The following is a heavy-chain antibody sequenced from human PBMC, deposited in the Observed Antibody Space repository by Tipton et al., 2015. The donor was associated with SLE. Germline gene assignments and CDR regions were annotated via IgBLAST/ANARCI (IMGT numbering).Heavy chain of an antibody. Sequence: TLSLTCSVSGGSISSNYWIWIRQPPGKGLEWIGSISDGGGTNHNPSLKSRVTISVDPAKNQFSLKLTSVTAADTAVYYCARGRIAVAGNHFDYWGQGTLGTVSP. D-gene: IGHD6-19*01. CDR1: GGSISSNY. V-gene: IGHV4-59*08. CDR3: ARGRIAVAGNHFDY. CDR2: ISDGGGT. J-gene: IGHJ4*02.